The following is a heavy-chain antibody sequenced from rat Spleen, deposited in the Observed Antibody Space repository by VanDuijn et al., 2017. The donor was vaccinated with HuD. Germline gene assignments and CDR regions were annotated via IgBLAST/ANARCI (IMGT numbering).Heavy chain of an antibody. J-gene: IGHJ3*01. V-gene: IGHV5-29*01. CDR3: ARHGATVANWFAY. CDR1: GFTFSDYY. CDR2: ISYDGSST. Sequence: EVQLVESDGGLVQPGRSLKLSCAASGFTFSDYYMAWVRQAPTKGLEWVATISYDGSSTYYRDSVKGRFTISRDKAKSTLYLQMDSLRSEDTATYYCARHGATVANWFAYWGQGTLVTVSS. D-gene: IGHD1-8*01.